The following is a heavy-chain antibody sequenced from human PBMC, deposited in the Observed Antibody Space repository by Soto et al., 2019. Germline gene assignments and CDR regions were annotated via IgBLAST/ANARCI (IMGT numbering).Heavy chain of an antibody. J-gene: IGHJ4*02. CDR3: AKEGRGSGSHYNSFGY. Sequence: EVQLVESGGGLIQPGGSLKLSCAASGFTVGNNYMSWVRQAPGKGLEWVSLIYSNGTTKYADSVKGRFTVSRDNAKNTLYLQMNSLRAEDTAVYYCAKEGRGSGSHYNSFGYWGQGTLVTVSS. V-gene: IGHV3-53*01. CDR2: IYSNGTT. D-gene: IGHD3-10*01. CDR1: GFTVGNNY.